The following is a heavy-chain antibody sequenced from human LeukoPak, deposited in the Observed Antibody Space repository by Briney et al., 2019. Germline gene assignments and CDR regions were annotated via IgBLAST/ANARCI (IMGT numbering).Heavy chain of an antibody. Sequence: PGGSLRLSCAASGFTLSRYSMNWVRQAPGKGLEWVSSISGSSSYIYYADSVKGRFTISRHNAKNSLYLQMNSLRAEDTAVYYCARVSAGVIGMKDVFDIWGQGTMVTVSS. CDR3: ARVSAGVIGMKDVFDI. J-gene: IGHJ3*02. V-gene: IGHV3-21*01. CDR2: ISGSSSYI. D-gene: IGHD3-16*02. CDR1: GFTLSRYS.